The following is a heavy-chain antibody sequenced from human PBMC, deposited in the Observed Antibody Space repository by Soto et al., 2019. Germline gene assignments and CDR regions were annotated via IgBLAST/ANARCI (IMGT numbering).Heavy chain of an antibody. J-gene: IGHJ6*02. CDR1: GFTFSNAW. CDR3: TTPIPPGTSSQNSYYYYYGMDV. V-gene: IGHV3-15*07. Sequence: GGSLRLSCAASGFTFSNAWMNWVRQAPGKGLEWVGRIKSKTDGGTTDYAAPVKGRFTISRDDSKNTLYLQMNSLKTEDTAVYYCTTPIPPGTSSQNSYYYYYGMDVWGQGTTVTVSS. D-gene: IGHD2-2*01. CDR2: IKSKTDGGTT.